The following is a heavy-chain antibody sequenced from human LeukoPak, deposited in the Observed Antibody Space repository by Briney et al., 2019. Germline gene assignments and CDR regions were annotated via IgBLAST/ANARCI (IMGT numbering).Heavy chain of an antibody. Sequence: GGSLRLSRAASGFRFSSYWMTWVRQAPGRGLEWVATIKPDGSEKYYVDSVKGRFTMSRDNAKNSLYLQVNSLRVEDTAVYYCARGEYFFDYWGQGTLVTVSS. CDR2: IKPDGSEK. V-gene: IGHV3-7*04. CDR1: GFRFSSYW. J-gene: IGHJ4*02. CDR3: ARGEYFFDY.